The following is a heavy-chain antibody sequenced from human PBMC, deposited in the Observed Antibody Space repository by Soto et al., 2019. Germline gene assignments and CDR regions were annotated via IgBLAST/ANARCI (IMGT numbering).Heavy chain of an antibody. Sequence: GGSLRLSCAASGFTFSSYAMHWVRQAPGKGLEWVAVISYDGSNKYYADSVKGRFTISRDNSKNTLYLQMNSLRAEDTTVYYCARDGERVYSLATRAGISFDIWGQGTMVTVSS. J-gene: IGHJ3*02. D-gene: IGHD6-6*01. CDR2: ISYDGSNK. CDR3: ARDGERVYSLATRAGISFDI. V-gene: IGHV3-30*04. CDR1: GFTFSSYA.